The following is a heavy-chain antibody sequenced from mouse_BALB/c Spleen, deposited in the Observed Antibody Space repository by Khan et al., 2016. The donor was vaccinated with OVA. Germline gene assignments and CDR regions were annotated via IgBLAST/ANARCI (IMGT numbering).Heavy chain of an antibody. D-gene: IGHD1-1*01. V-gene: IGHV5-9-4*01. CDR1: GFTFSSYA. J-gene: IGHJ3*01. Sequence: EVQLVESGGGLVKPGGSLKLSCAASGFTFSSYAMSWVRQSPEKRLEWVAEISSGGSYTYYPDTVTGRFTISRDNAKNTLYLEMSSLRSEDTAMYYGARLLRRRAWFAYWGQGTLVTVSA. CDR3: ARLLRRRAWFAY. CDR2: ISSGGSYT.